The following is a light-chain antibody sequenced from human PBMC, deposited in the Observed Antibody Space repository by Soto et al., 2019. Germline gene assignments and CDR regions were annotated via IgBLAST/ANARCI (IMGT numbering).Light chain of an antibody. CDR1: SSDVGGYDL. CDR3: CAYVSSNTLL. J-gene: IGLJ3*02. V-gene: IGLV2-23*01. Sequence: QSALTQPASVSGSPGQSITISCTGTSSDVGGYDLVSWYQQHPGKAPKLIIYEGSKRPSGISNRFSGSKSGHTASLIISGLQGDDEGDYYCCAYVSSNTLLFGGGTKVTVL. CDR2: EGS.